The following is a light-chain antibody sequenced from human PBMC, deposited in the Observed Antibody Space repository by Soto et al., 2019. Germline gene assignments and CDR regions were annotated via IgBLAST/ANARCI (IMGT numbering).Light chain of an antibody. CDR2: SAS. V-gene: IGKV1-9*01. Sequence: DIQLTQSPSFLSASVGDRVTITCRASQGSSSYLAWYQQKPGKAPKLLIYSASTLQSGVPSRFSGSGSGTELTLTISPLQPEDFATYYCLQLNSSPYTFGQGTKLEIK. CDR1: QGSSSY. J-gene: IGKJ2*01. CDR3: LQLNSSPYT.